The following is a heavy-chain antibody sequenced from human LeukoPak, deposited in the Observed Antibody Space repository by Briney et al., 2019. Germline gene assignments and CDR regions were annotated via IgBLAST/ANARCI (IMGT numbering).Heavy chain of an antibody. D-gene: IGHD6-13*01. CDR1: GGSISGSSSY. Sequence: SETLSLTCTVSGGSISGSSSYWGWIRQPPGKGLEWIGSMYYSGSTYYNPSLPSRVTMSVDTSKNQFSLKVISVTAADTAVYYCARHSSSWYTHFGYWGQGALVTVSS. CDR3: ARHSSSWYTHFGY. V-gene: IGHV4-39*07. J-gene: IGHJ4*02. CDR2: MYYSGST.